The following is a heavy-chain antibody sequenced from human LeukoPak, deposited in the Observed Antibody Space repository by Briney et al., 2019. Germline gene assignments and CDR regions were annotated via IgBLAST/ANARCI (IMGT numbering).Heavy chain of an antibody. Sequence: ASVKVSCKASGGTFSSYAISWVRQAPGQGLEWMGGIIPIFGTANYAQKFQGRVTITADKSTSTAYMELSSLRSEDTAVYYCARGPVYCSGGSCSSSYYFDYWGQGTLVTVSS. CDR1: GGTFSSYA. V-gene: IGHV1-69*06. CDR2: IIPIFGTA. D-gene: IGHD2-15*01. J-gene: IGHJ4*02. CDR3: ARGPVYCSGGSCSSSYYFDY.